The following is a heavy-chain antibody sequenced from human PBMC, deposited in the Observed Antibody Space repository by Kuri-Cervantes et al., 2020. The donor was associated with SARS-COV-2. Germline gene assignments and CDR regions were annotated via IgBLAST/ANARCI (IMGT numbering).Heavy chain of an antibody. CDR2: INHSGST. V-gene: IGHV4-34*01. J-gene: IGHJ3*02. CDR3: ARHFPPIPSGAFDI. Sequence: SETLSLTCAVYGGSFSGYYWSWIRQPPGKGLEWIGEINHSGSTNYNPSLKSRVTTSIDTSKNQFSLKLSSVTAADTAVYYCARHFPPIPSGAFDIWGQGTMVTVSS. CDR1: GGSFSGYY. D-gene: IGHD1-26*01.